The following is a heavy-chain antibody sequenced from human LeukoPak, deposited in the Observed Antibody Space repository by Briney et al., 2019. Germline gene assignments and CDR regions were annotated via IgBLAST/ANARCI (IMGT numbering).Heavy chain of an antibody. D-gene: IGHD1-20*01. CDR2: VSTYNSDT. V-gene: IGHV1-18*01. CDR3: ALDNWNEFDP. CDR1: GYRFSSNG. J-gene: IGHJ5*02. Sequence: ASVKVSCKASGYRFSSNGISWVRQAPGQGLEWVGWVSTYNSDTNYAPKFQGRVTMTIDTSTSTVYMELRSLRTDDTAVYYCALDNWNEFDPWGQGTLVTVSS.